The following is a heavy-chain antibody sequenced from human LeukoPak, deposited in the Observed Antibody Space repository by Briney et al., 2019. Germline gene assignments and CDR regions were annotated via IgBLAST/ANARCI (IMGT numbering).Heavy chain of an antibody. J-gene: IGHJ4*02. CDR3: ARNYYDSSGYYIDQFYFDY. CDR2: IYYTGST. D-gene: IGHD3-22*01. Sequence: PSETLSLTCTVSGGSITSSNFYWGWIRQPPGKGLEWIGSIYYTGSTYYTPSLKGRLTISVDTSKNQFSLKLSSVTAADTAVYYCARNYYDSSGYYIDQFYFDYWGQGTLVTVSS. V-gene: IGHV4-39*07. CDR1: GGSITSSNFY.